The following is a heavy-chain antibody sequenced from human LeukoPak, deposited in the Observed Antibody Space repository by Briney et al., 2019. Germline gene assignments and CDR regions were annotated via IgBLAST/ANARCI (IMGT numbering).Heavy chain of an antibody. CDR2: ISGSGGRT. D-gene: IGHD3-10*01. V-gene: IGHV3-23*01. CDR1: GFTFSTYA. CDR3: AKEKESSGYFDY. Sequence: GGSLRLSCAASGFTFSTYAMSWVRQAPGKGHEWVSAISGSGGRTYYADSVKGRFTISRDNSKNTLYLQMNSLRAEDTAVYYCAKEKESSGYFDYWGQGTLVTVSS. J-gene: IGHJ4*02.